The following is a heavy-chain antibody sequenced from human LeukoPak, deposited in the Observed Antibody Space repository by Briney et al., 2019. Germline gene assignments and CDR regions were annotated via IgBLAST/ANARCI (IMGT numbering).Heavy chain of an antibody. V-gene: IGHV3-74*01. Sequence: GGSLRLSCAASGFTFSSYCMFWVRQGPGKGLVWVSRINSDGSYTAYADSVKGRFSISRDNAKNTLYLQMNSLRAEDTAVYYCVRGLGDYWGQGTLVTVSS. CDR3: VRGLGDY. CDR2: INSDGSYT. D-gene: IGHD4-11*01. CDR1: GFTFSSYC. J-gene: IGHJ4*02.